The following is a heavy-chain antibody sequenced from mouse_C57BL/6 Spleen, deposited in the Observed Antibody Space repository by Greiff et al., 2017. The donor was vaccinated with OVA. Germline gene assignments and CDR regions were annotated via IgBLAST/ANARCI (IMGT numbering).Heavy chain of an antibody. V-gene: IGHV1-69*01. CDR1: GYTFTSYW. CDR3: ANSYYGSSPWFAY. J-gene: IGHJ3*01. D-gene: IGHD1-1*01. Sequence: QVQLQQPGAELVMPGASVKLSCKASGYTFTSYWMHWVKQRPGQGLEWIGEIDPSDSYTNYNQKFKGKSTLTVDKSSSTAYMQLSSLTSEDSAVYYSANSYYGSSPWFAYWGQGTLVTVSA. CDR2: IDPSDSYT.